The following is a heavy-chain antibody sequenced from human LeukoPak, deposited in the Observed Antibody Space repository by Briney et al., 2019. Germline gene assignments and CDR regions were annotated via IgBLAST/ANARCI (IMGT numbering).Heavy chain of an antibody. V-gene: IGHV3-30*18. CDR2: ISYDGSNK. D-gene: IGHD6-19*01. CDR1: RFTFSSYG. Sequence: GRSLRLSCAASRFTFSSYGVHWVSQARGKGLEWVAVISYDGSNKYYADSVKGRFTISRDNSKNTLYLQMNSLRAEDTAVYYCAKGFSWYISDLRPSYFDYWGQGTLVTVSS. J-gene: IGHJ4*02. CDR3: AKGFSWYISDLRPSYFDY.